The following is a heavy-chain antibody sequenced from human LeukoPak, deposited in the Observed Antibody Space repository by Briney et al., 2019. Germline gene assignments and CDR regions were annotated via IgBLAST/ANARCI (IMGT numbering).Heavy chain of an antibody. J-gene: IGHJ4*02. D-gene: IGHD3-9*01. V-gene: IGHV1-69*06. CDR1: RGTFSSYA. CDR2: IIPIFGTA. Sequence: ASVKVSCQASRGTFSSYAISWVRQAPGQGLQWMGGIIPIFGTANYAQKFQGRVTITADKSTSTAYMELSSLRSEDTAVYYCASINYDILTGYRDYWGQGTLVTVSS. CDR3: ASINYDILTGYRDY.